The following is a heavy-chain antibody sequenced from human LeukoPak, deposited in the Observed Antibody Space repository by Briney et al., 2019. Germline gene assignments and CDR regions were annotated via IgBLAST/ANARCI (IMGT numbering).Heavy chain of an antibody. Sequence: ASVKVSCKASGYTFTSYGISWVRQAPGQGLEWMGWISVYNGDTNYAQKLQGRVTMTTDTSTSTAYMELRSLRSDDTAVYYCARGGYCSSTSCKSLRYYYGMDVWGQGTTVTVSS. CDR3: ARGGYCSSTSCKSLRYYYGMDV. D-gene: IGHD2-2*01. CDR2: ISVYNGDT. CDR1: GYTFTSYG. V-gene: IGHV1-18*01. J-gene: IGHJ6*02.